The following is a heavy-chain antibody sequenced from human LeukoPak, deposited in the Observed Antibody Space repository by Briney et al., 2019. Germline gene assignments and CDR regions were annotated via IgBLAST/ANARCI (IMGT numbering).Heavy chain of an antibody. J-gene: IGHJ4*02. D-gene: IGHD2-15*01. CDR1: GYTFTSYG. CDR2: ISAYNGNT. CDR3: ARILLYCSGSSCYSSTHDY. V-gene: IGHV1-18*01. Sequence: ASVKVSCKASGYTFTSYGISWVRQAPGQGLEWMGWISAYNGNTNYAQKLQGRVTMTTDTSTGTAYMELRSLRSDDTAVYYCARILLYCSGSSCYSSTHDYWGQGALVTVSS.